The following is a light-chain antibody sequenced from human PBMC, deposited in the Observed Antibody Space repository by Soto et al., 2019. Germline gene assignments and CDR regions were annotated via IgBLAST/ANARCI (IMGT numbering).Light chain of an antibody. CDR1: SSNIGSNY. J-gene: IGLJ3*02. V-gene: IGLV1-47*02. CDR2: DDN. Sequence: QSVLTQPPSASGTPGQRVTISCSGSSSNIGSNYVYWYQQLPGTAPKLLIFDDNQRPSGVPDRFSDSKSGTSASLAISGLRSEAEADYYCAAWDDSLSGRVFGGGTKLTVL. CDR3: AAWDDSLSGRV.